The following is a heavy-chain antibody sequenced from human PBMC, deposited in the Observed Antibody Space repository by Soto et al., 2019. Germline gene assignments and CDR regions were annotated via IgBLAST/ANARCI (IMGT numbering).Heavy chain of an antibody. J-gene: IGHJ4*02. CDR3: ARGTEVPSSGSYYPAQYYFDY. Sequence: QVQLVQSGAEVKKPGSSVKVCCKASGGTFSSYTISWVRQAPGQGLEWMGRIIPILGIANYAQKFQGRVTITADKSTSTAYMALSSLRSEDTAVYYCARGTEVPSSGSYYPAQYYFDYWGQGTLVTVSS. CDR1: GGTFSSYT. D-gene: IGHD3-10*01. CDR2: IIPILGIA. V-gene: IGHV1-69*02.